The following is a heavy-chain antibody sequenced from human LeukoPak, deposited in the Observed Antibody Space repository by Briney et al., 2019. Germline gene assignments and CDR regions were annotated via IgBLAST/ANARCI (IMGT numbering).Heavy chain of an antibody. CDR1: GGSFSGYY. Sequence: SETLSLTCAVYGGSFSGYYWSRIRQPPGKGLEWIGEINHSGSTNYNPSLKSRVTISVDTSKNQFSLKLSSVTAADTAVYYCARDRGGYDFWSGYFAVSYYMDVWGKGTTVTVSS. CDR2: INHSGST. D-gene: IGHD3-3*01. J-gene: IGHJ6*03. V-gene: IGHV4-34*01. CDR3: ARDRGGYDFWSGYFAVSYYMDV.